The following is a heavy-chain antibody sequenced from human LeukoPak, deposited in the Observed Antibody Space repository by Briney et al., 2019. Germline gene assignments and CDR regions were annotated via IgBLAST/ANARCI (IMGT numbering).Heavy chain of an antibody. J-gene: IGHJ4*02. D-gene: IGHD4-11*01. CDR2: ISGSGGST. Sequence: GSLRLSCAASGFTFSSYAMSWVRQAPGKGLEWVSAISGSGGSTYYADSVKGRFTISRDNSKNTLYLQMNSLRAEDTAVYYCAEASSITVTTGAPDYWGQGTLVTVSS. CDR1: GFTFSSYA. CDR3: AEASSITVTTGAPDY. V-gene: IGHV3-23*01.